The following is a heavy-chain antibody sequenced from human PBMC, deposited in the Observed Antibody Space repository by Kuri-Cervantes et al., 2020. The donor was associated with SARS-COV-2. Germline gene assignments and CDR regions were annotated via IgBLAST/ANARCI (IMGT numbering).Heavy chain of an antibody. Sequence: GESLKISCAASGFTFSSYWMHWVRQAPGKGLVWVSRINSDGSSTSYADSVKGRFTISRDNAKNALYLHMNSLRAEDTAVYYCARASSYGDYPPGHFDYWGQGTLVTVSS. CDR2: INSDGSST. CDR1: GFTFSSYW. J-gene: IGHJ4*02. D-gene: IGHD4-17*01. V-gene: IGHV3-74*01. CDR3: ARASSYGDYPPGHFDY.